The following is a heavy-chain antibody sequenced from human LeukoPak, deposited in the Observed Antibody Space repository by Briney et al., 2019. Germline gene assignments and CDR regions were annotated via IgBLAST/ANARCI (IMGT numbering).Heavy chain of an antibody. CDR2: IYYSGST. CDR3: ARLGLISRMYYFDY. D-gene: IGHD2/OR15-2a*01. J-gene: IGHJ4*02. V-gene: IGHV4-39*01. CDR1: GGSISSSSYY. Sequence: SETLSLTCTVSGGSISSSSYYWGWIRQPPGKGLEWIGIIYYSGSTYYNPSLKSRVTISVDTSKNQFSLKLSSVTAADTAVYYCARLGLISRMYYFDYWGQGTLVTVSS.